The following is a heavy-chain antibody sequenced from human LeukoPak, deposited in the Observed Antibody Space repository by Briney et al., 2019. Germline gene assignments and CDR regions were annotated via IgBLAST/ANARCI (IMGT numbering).Heavy chain of an antibody. D-gene: IGHD5-18*01. Sequence: GGSLRLSCEASGFTFGSHAMYWVRQAPGKGLEWVAGIFGSGGSPHYADPVKGRFTISGDNSRNTVYLQINSLRAEDTAVYYCGKTTVGYSSGQKPAWPVDYWGQGTLVTVSS. CDR1: GFTFGSHA. CDR3: GKTTVGYSSGQKPAWPVDY. CDR2: IFGSGGSP. J-gene: IGHJ4*02. V-gene: IGHV3-23*01.